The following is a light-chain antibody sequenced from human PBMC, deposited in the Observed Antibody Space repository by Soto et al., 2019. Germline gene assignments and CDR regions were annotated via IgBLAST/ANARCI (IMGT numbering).Light chain of an antibody. J-gene: IGKJ5*01. V-gene: IGKV3-11*01. CDR3: QQRHMWPIT. CDR2: DAY. CDR1: QSFRGL. Sequence: ILFTQSPRSLSFSPVERAFLSCRAIQSFRGLLAWYQQKPGQAPRLLIYDAYNRATGIPPRFSGSGSGTDFTLTISSLEPEDSAVYYCQQRHMWPITCGQGALRE.